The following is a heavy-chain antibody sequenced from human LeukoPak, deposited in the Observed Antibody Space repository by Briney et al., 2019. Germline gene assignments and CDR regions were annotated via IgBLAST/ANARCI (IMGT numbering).Heavy chain of an antibody. D-gene: IGHD4-17*01. CDR2: IIPIFGTA. V-gene: IGHV1-69*13. CDR1: GGTFSSYA. Sequence: ASVKVSCKAPGGTFSSYAISWVRQAPGQGLEWMGGIIPIFGTANYAQKFQGRVTITADESTSTAYMELSSLRSEDTAVYYCARDLYGDYFDYWGQGTLVTVSS. CDR3: ARDLYGDYFDY. J-gene: IGHJ4*02.